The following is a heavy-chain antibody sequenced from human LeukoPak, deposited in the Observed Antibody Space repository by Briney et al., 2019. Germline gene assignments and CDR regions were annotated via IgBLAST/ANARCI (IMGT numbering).Heavy chain of an antibody. CDR3: ATDRVRGVIEIGVCDP. D-gene: IGHD3-10*01. V-gene: IGHV1-18*01. CDR2: ISAYNGNT. CDR1: GYTFTSSG. J-gene: IGHJ5*02. Sequence: APGKVSCKASGYTFTSSGTSWGRQAPGQGLEWMGWISAYNGNTNYAPKLQGRVTMTTYTSTSTTYMGLRSLRSDDPAVQYCATDRVRGVIEIGVCDPWGQGTLVTVSS.